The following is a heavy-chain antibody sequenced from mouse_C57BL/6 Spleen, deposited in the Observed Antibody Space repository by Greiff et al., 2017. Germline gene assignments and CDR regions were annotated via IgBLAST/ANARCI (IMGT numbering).Heavy chain of an antibody. V-gene: IGHV1-61*01. D-gene: IGHD2-3*01. CDR1: GYTFTSYW. CDR2: IYPSDSET. J-gene: IGHJ2*01. CDR3: ARRLYFYFDS. Sequence: VQLQQPGAELVRPGSSVKLSCKASGYTFTSYWMDWVKQRPGQGLEWIGNIYPSDSETHYNQKFKDKATLTVDKSSSTAYMQLSSLTSEDSAVYYCARRLYFYFDSWGQGTTLTVSS.